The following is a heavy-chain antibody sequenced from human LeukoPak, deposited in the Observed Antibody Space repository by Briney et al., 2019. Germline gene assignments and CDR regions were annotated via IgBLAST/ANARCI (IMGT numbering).Heavy chain of an antibody. CDR1: GFTFSGSV. CDR3: ARDRRSQSYWYFDL. Sequence: GGSLRLSCAASGFTFSGSVMHWVRQASGKGLEWVGRINSDGSSTSYADSVKGRFTISRDNAKNTLYLQMNSLRAEDTAVYYCARDRRSQSYWYFDLWGRGTLVTVSS. V-gene: IGHV3-74*01. CDR2: INSDGSST. J-gene: IGHJ2*01.